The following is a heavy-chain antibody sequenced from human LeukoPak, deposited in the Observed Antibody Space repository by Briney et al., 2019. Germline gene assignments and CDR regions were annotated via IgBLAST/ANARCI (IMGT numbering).Heavy chain of an antibody. J-gene: IGHJ4*02. CDR3: AVALSSSWYSRGARFDY. D-gene: IGHD6-13*01. Sequence: SETLSFTCTVSGGSISGHNWVWIRQPPGKGLEWMGNLYYSGSTNYNPSLKSRVTISVDTSKNQFSLKLSSVTAADTAVYYCAVALSSSWYSRGARFDYWGQGTLVTVSS. V-gene: IGHV4-59*11. CDR2: LYYSGST. CDR1: GGSISGHN.